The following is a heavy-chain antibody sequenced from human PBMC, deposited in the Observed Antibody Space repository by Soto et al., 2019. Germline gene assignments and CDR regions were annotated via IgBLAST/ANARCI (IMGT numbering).Heavy chain of an antibody. V-gene: IGHV4-59*01. CDR2: IYYSGSS. Sequence: SETLSLTCTVSGGSISGYYWNWIRQPPGKGLGWIGDIYYSGSSTYNPSLKSRVTISVDMSRNQFSLRLSSVTAADTAVYYCAGLQINYYYMDVWGKGTTVTVSS. CDR3: AGLQINYYYMDV. J-gene: IGHJ6*03. D-gene: IGHD1-1*01. CDR1: GGSISGYY.